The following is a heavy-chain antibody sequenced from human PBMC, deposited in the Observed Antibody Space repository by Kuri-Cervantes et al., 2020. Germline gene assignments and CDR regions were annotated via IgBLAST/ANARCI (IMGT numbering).Heavy chain of an antibody. CDR2: MNPNSGNT. V-gene: IGHV1-8*01. J-gene: IGHJ6*02. CDR3: ARQIGYCTNGVCYDGMDV. D-gene: IGHD2-8*01. CDR1: GYTFTSYD. Sequence: ASVNVSCKASGYTFTSYDINWVRQATGQGLEWMGWMNPNSGNTGYGQKFQGRVTMTRNTSISTAYMELRRLRSDDTAVYYYARQIGYCTNGVCYDGMDVWGQGTTVTVSS.